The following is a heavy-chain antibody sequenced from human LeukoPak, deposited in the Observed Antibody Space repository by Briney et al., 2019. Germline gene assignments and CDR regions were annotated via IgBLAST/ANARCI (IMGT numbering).Heavy chain of an antibody. CDR2: IYPGDSDT. CDR3: ARRRSSTLIDY. Sequence: GESLKISCKGSGYSFSSYWTAWVRQMPGKGLEWMGIIYPGDSDTTYSPSFQGQVTISADKSISTAHLQWNSLKASDTAMYFCARRRSSTLIDYWGQGTLVTVSS. D-gene: IGHD3-10*01. J-gene: IGHJ4*02. V-gene: IGHV5-51*01. CDR1: GYSFSSYW.